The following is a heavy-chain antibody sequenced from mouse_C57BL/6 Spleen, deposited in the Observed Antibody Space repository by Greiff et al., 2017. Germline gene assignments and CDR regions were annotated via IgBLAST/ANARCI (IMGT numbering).Heavy chain of an antibody. CDR3: ARDPVVAHWYFDV. D-gene: IGHD1-1*01. Sequence: QVQLQQPGPELVKPGASVKLSCKASGYTFTSYWMHWVKQRPGQGLEWIGMIHPNSGSTNYNEKFKSKATLTVDKSSSTAYMQLSSLTSEDSAVYYCARDPVVAHWYFDVWGTGTTVTVSS. CDR2: IHPNSGST. V-gene: IGHV1-64*01. J-gene: IGHJ1*03. CDR1: GYTFTSYW.